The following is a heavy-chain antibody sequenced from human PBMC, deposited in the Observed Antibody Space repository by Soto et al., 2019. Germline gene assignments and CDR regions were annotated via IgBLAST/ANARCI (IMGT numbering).Heavy chain of an antibody. J-gene: IGHJ4*02. CDR1: RYSINSGVFY. Sequence: SGSLSLTCAVSRYSINSGVFYWSWIRQHPGKGLEWIGYIYYSGSTYYNPSLKSRVTISVDTSKNQFSLKLSSVTAADTAVYYCARDIGPYCGGDCTDCWGQGTLVTVSS. D-gene: IGHD2-21*02. CDR2: IYYSGST. CDR3: ARDIGPYCGGDCTDC. V-gene: IGHV4-31*11.